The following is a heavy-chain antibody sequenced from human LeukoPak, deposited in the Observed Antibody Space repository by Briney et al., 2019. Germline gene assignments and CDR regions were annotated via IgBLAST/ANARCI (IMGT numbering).Heavy chain of an antibody. D-gene: IGHD3-22*01. CDR3: ARGGYFDSPFDY. CDR2: IYKSGSS. V-gene: IGHV4-59*01. Sequence: SETLSLTCTVSGGSISSYYWNWIRLPPGKGLEWIGSIYKSGSSNYNPSLRSRVTISVDTSKTQFSLKLTSVTAADTAVYYCARGGYFDSPFDYWGQGRLVGVSS. J-gene: IGHJ4*02. CDR1: GGSISSYY.